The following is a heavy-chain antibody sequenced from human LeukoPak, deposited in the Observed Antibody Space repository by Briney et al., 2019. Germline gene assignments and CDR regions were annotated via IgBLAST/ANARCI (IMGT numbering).Heavy chain of an antibody. D-gene: IGHD2/OR15-2a*01. CDR2: ISYDGSNK. Sequence: PGRSLRLSCAASGFTFSSYAMHWVRQAPGKGLEWVAVISYDGSNKYYADSVKGRFTISRDNSKNTLYLQMNSLRAEDTAVYYCARDPRFSKDAFDIWGQGTMVTVSS. CDR1: GFTFSSYA. J-gene: IGHJ3*02. V-gene: IGHV3-30-3*01. CDR3: ARDPRFSKDAFDI.